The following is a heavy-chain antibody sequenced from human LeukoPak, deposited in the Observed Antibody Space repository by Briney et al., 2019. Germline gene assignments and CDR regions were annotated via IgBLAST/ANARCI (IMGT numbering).Heavy chain of an antibody. CDR2: LYHSGGT. V-gene: IGHV4-34*01. J-gene: IGHJ6*03. CDR3: ARGPRGVTTLWKNYYYYMDV. CDR1: GGSFSGYY. Sequence: SETLSLTCAVYGGSFSGYYWGWIRQPPGKGLEWIGSLYHSGGTYYSPSLKSRVTISVDTSKNQFSLKLSSVTAADTAVYYCARGPRGVTTLWKNYYYYMDVWDKGTTVTVSS. D-gene: IGHD4-17*01.